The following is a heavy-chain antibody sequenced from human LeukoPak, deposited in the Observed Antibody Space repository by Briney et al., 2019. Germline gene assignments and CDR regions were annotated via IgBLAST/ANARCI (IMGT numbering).Heavy chain of an antibody. CDR1: GFTFRTSG. J-gene: IGHJ4*02. CDR3: ARGFPPRRNYDSNGYYSYYFDY. CDR2: ISSSGTTI. V-gene: IGHV3-48*01. D-gene: IGHD3-22*01. Sequence: GGSLRLSCAASGFTFRTSGTNWVRQAPGKGLEWVSYISSSGTTISYAQSVKGRFTITRDNAQNSLTLHMNTLRADDTAVYYCARGFPPRRNYDSNGYYSYYFDYWGQGTLVTVSS.